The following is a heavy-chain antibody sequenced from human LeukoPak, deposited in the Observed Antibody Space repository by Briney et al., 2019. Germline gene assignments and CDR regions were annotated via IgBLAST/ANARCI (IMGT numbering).Heavy chain of an antibody. D-gene: IGHD3-22*01. CDR3: ATVEREYFDTSGYYNY. V-gene: IGHV1-58*02. Sequence: GASVKVSCKASRFTFTSSTIQWVRQARGQRLEWKGWIVVGSDNTNYAQKFQERVTITRDMSTSTAYMELSSLRSEDTAVYYCATVEREYFDTSGYYNYWGQGTLVSVSS. CDR2: IVVGSDNT. CDR1: RFTFTSST. J-gene: IGHJ4*01.